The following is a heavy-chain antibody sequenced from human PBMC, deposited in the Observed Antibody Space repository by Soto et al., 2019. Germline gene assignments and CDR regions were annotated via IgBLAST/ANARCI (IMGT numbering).Heavy chain of an antibody. V-gene: IGHV3-23*01. CDR3: AKADGEQWLIPHLDN. J-gene: IGHJ1*01. Sequence: QRLSCEASGVNFNKFAMGWVRQAQGEGLGWVSGISCCGGSTFYADSVKGRFSLARDDSKNTLSLQLNSLRVEDTAHYYCAKADGEQWLIPHLDNWGQGTLVTVSS. D-gene: IGHD6-19*01. CDR1: GVNFNKFA. CDR2: ISCCGGST.